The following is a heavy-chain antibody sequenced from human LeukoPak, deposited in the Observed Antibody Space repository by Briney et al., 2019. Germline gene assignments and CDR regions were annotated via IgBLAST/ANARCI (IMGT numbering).Heavy chain of an antibody. Sequence: SETLSLTCAVSTDSITSNWWSWVRQPPGKGLEWIGEVHKSGSTNYYPSLQSRVTISIDKSKNQIALELTSVTAADTAVYYCARHLYSESYYFWGQGTLVTVSS. J-gene: IGHJ4*02. V-gene: IGHV4-4*02. D-gene: IGHD1-26*01. CDR3: ARHLYSESYYF. CDR2: VHKSGST. CDR1: TDSITSNW.